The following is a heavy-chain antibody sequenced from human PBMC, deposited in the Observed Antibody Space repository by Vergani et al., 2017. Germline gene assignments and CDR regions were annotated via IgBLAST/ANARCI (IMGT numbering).Heavy chain of an antibody. CDR2: IYYSGST. CDR1: GGSISSYY. CDR3: ARVRAAAEYYYYYYYMDV. D-gene: IGHD6-13*01. V-gene: IGHV4-59*01. Sequence: QVQLQESGPGLVKPSETLSLTCTVSGGSISSYYWSWIRQPPGKGLEWIGYIYYSGSTNYNPSLKSRVTISVDTSKNQFSLKLSSVTAADTAVYYCARVRAAAEYYYYYYYMDVWGKGTTVTVSS. J-gene: IGHJ6*03.